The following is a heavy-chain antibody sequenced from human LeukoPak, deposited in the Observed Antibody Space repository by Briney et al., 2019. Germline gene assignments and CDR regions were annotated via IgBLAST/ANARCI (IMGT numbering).Heavy chain of an antibody. V-gene: IGHV1-18*04. CDR3: ARVQYQLLSSSDGAFDI. Sequence: PSASVKVSCKASGYTFTSYGISWVRQAPGQGLEWMGWISAYNSNTNYAQKLQGRVTMTTDTSTSTAYMELRSLRSDDTAVYYCARVQYQLLSSSDGAFDIWGQGTMVTVSS. CDR2: ISAYNSNT. D-gene: IGHD2-2*01. CDR1: GYTFTSYG. J-gene: IGHJ3*02.